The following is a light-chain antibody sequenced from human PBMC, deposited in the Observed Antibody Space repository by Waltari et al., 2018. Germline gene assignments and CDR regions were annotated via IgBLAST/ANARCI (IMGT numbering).Light chain of an antibody. V-gene: IGKV3-20*01. CDR2: DAS. J-gene: IGKJ1*01. CDR3: QMYVRLPVT. Sequence: EILLTQSPGTLALSPGERATLPCRASQSVGRALAWDQQKPGQAPRLLIYDASSRATGISDKFSGSGSGTDFSLTISRVEPEDFAVYFCQMYVRLPVTFGQGTKVEVK. CDR1: QSVGRA.